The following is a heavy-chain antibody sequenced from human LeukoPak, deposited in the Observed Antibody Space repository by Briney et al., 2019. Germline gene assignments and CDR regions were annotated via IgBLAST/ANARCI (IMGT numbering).Heavy chain of an antibody. CDR2: ISSSGGGT. CDR3: ARDYRRRYNWNEEDY. CDR1: GFTFSSYG. J-gene: IGHJ4*02. V-gene: IGHV3-23*01. D-gene: IGHD1-20*01. Sequence: PGGFLRLSCAASGFTFSSYGMSWVRQAPGKGLEWVSAISSSGGGTYYADSVKGRFTISRDNSKNTLYLQMNSLRAEDTAVYYCARDYRRRYNWNEEDYWGQGTLVTVSS.